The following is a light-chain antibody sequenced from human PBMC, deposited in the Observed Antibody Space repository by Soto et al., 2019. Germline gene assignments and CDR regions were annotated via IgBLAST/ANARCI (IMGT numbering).Light chain of an antibody. J-gene: IGLJ1*01. CDR3: SAYAGSTFV. CDR2: EVT. CDR1: SSDVGGYNY. Sequence: QSVLTQPPSASGSPGQSVTISCPGTSSDVGGYNYVSWYQQHPGKAPKVMIYEVTKRPSGVPDRFSGSKSGNTASLTVSGLQAEDESDYYCSAYAGSTFVFGTGTKVTVL. V-gene: IGLV2-8*01.